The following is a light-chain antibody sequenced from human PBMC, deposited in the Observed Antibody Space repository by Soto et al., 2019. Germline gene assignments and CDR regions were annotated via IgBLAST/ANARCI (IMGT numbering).Light chain of an antibody. CDR2: EVT. Sequence: TQPPSASGSPGQSVTIYITGTSSDVDGCKFVSWYQQHPRKAPKLLIYEVTKRLSGVHASFSGSKPGKSASLTVSGLQAEDEADYYCSACGGNNNVVFGGGTKVTVL. J-gene: IGLJ2*01. V-gene: IGLV2-8*01. CDR3: SACGGNNNVV. CDR1: SSDVDGCKF.